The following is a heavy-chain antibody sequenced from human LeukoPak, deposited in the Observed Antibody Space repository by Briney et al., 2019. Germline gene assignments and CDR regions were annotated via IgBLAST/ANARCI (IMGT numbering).Heavy chain of an antibody. CDR2: ISWNSGTI. J-gene: IGHJ3*02. D-gene: IGHD1-26*01. CDR1: GFIFDDYA. Sequence: GGSLRLSCAVSGFIFDDYAMHWVRQAPGKGLEWVSGISWNSGTIGYGDSVKGRFTISRDNAKNSLYLQMNSLRPEDMALYYCAKGNSGSYYDGFDIWGQGTMVTVSS. V-gene: IGHV3-9*03. CDR3: AKGNSGSYYDGFDI.